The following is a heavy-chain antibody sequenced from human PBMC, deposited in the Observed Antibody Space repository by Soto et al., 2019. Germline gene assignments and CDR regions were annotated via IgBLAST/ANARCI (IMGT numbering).Heavy chain of an antibody. CDR1: GGSISSYY. J-gene: IGHJ5*02. V-gene: IGHV4-59*01. CDR3: ARGYSGSYSAHPLFDP. D-gene: IGHD1-26*01. Sequence: PSKTLSLTCTVSGGSISSYYWSWIRQPPGKGLEWIGYIYYSGSTNYNPSLKSRVTISVDTSKNQFSLKLSSVTAADTAVYYCARGYSGSYSAHPLFDPWGQGTLVTVSS. CDR2: IYYSGST.